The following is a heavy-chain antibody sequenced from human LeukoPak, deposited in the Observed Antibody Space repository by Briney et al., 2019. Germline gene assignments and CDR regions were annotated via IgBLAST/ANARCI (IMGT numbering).Heavy chain of an antibody. V-gene: IGHV3-23*01. J-gene: IGHJ4*02. CDR3: AKDKGLHLEAGFDY. D-gene: IGHD3/OR15-3a*01. CDR1: GFTFSNYW. Sequence: PGGSLRLSCAASGFTFSNYWMHWVRQAPGKGLVWVSAMSGSGGSTYYADSGKGRFTISRDNSKNTLYLQMNSLRAEDTAVYYCAKDKGLHLEAGFDYWGQGTLVTVSS. CDR2: MSGSGGST.